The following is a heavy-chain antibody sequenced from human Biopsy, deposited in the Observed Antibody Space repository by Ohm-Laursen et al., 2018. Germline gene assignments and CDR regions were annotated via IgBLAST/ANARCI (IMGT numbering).Heavy chain of an antibody. D-gene: IGHD4-17*01. Sequence: GSLRLSCAASGFTFNVYSIVWVRQAPGKGLEWVSSITSRTSSTYYADSVKGRVTISRDNANNSVSLQMNNLRVDDPAVYYCARWYGDLFYYYNGMDVWGQGTTVTVSS. V-gene: IGHV3-21*01. CDR3: ARWYGDLFYYYNGMDV. CDR1: GFTFNVYS. J-gene: IGHJ6*02. CDR2: ITSRTSST.